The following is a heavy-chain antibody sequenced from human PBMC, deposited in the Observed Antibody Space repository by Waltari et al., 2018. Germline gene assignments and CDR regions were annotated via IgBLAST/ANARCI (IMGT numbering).Heavy chain of an antibody. CDR1: GGSFSGYY. J-gene: IGHJ3*02. D-gene: IGHD6-19*01. V-gene: IGHV4-34*01. Sequence: QVQLQPWGAGLLKPSETLSLTCAVYGGSFSGYYWSWIRQPPGKGLEWIGNINHSGSTNYNPSLKSRVTLSVDMSKNQLSLKLTSVTAADTAVYYCARGREQWLIPGMRAFDIWGQGTMVTVSS. CDR3: ARGREQWLIPGMRAFDI. CDR2: INHSGST.